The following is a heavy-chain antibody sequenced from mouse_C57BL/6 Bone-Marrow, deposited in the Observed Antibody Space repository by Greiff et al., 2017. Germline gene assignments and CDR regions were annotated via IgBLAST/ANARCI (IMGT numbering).Heavy chain of an antibody. V-gene: IGHV5-15*04. CDR2: ISNLAYSI. CDR1: GFTFSDYG. CDR3: ARRGNYYGSRGAMDY. J-gene: IGHJ4*01. D-gene: IGHD1-1*01. Sequence: EVKLVESGGGLVQPGGSLKLSCAASGFTFSDYGMAWARQAPRKGPEWVAFISNLAYSIYYADTVTGRFTISRENAKNTLYLEMSSLRSEDTAMYYGARRGNYYGSRGAMDYWGQGTSVTVSS.